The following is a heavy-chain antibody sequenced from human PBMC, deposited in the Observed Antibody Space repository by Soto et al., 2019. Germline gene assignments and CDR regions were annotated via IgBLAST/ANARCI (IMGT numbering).Heavy chain of an antibody. V-gene: IGHV3-48*02. D-gene: IGHD3-10*01. CDR2: ISSSSSTI. Sequence: PGGSLRLSCAASGFTFSSYSMNWVRQAPGKGLEWVSYISSSSSTIYYADSVKGRFTISRDNAKNSLYLQMSSLRDDDTAVYYCARDFGGRYRILDSWGQGTLVTVSS. J-gene: IGHJ4*02. CDR3: ARDFGGRYRILDS. CDR1: GFTFSSYS.